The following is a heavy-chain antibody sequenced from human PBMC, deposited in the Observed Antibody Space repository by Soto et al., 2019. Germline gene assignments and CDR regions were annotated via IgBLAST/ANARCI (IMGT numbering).Heavy chain of an antibody. Sequence: GGSLRLSCAASGFTFSSYAMSWVRQAPGKGLEWVSAISGSGGSTYYADSVKGRFTISRDNSKNTLYLQMNSLRAEDTAVYYCAKDIFSSGWQYYYYGMDVWGQGTTVTVSS. J-gene: IGHJ6*02. CDR2: ISGSGGST. CDR3: AKDIFSSGWQYYYYGMDV. V-gene: IGHV3-23*01. D-gene: IGHD6-19*01. CDR1: GFTFSSYA.